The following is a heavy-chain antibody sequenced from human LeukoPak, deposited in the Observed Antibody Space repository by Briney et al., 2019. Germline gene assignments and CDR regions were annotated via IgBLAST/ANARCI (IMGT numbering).Heavy chain of an antibody. V-gene: IGHV1-18*01. D-gene: IGHD3-22*01. CDR2: ISAYNGNT. Sequence: ASVTVSCKASGYTFTSYGISWVRQAPGQGLEWMGWISAYNGNTNYAQKLQGRVTMTTDTSTSTAYMELRSLRSDDTAVYYCASFYYYYDSSGYRNYYYGMDVGGQGTTVTVAS. J-gene: IGHJ6*02. CDR1: GYTFTSYG. CDR3: ASFYYYYDSSGYRNYYYGMDV.